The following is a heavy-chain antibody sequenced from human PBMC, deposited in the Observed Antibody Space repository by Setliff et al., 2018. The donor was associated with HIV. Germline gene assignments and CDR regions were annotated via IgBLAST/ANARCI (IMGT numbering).Heavy chain of an antibody. CDR3: ARHRKDDYFLTAYFDS. CDR2: VYYTGST. Sequence: LSLTCTASGGSISSHYWNWIRQPPGKALEWLGIVYYTGSTNYNPSLKSRVAMSVDTSRNQFSLKLTSVTAADTAVYYCARHRKDDYFLTAYFDSLGQGALVTVSS. CDR1: GGSISSHY. V-gene: IGHV4-59*08. J-gene: IGHJ4*02. D-gene: IGHD4-17*01.